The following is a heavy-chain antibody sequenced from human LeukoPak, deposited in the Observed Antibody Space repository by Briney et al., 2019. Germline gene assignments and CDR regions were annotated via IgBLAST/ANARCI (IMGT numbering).Heavy chain of an antibody. D-gene: IGHD4-17*01. CDR3: AKDFSPYGDSYFDY. V-gene: IGHV3-30*18. J-gene: IGHJ4*02. Sequence: GGSLRLSCAASGFTFSSYGMQRVRQAPGKGLEWVAVISYDGSNKYYADSVKGRFTISRDNSKNTLYLQMNSLRAEDTAVYYCAKDFSPYGDSYFDYWGQGTLVAVSS. CDR2: ISYDGSNK. CDR1: GFTFSSYG.